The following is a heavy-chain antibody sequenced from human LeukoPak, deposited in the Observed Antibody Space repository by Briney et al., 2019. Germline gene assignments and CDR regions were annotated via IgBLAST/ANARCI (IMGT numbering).Heavy chain of an antibody. D-gene: IGHD3-22*01. V-gene: IGHV4-34*01. CDR2: INHSGGT. CDR3: ARHDSSGYQSAFDI. Sequence: SETLSLTCAVYGGSFSGYSWNWIRQPPVKGREWIGEINHSGGTNYNPSLKSRVTISVDTSKKQFSLKLSSVTVADTAVYYCARHDSSGYQSAFDIWGQGTMVTVSS. CDR1: GGSFSGYS. J-gene: IGHJ3*02.